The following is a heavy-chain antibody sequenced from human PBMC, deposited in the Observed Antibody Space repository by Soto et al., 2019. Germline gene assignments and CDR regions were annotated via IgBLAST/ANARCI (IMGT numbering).Heavy chain of an antibody. CDR1: GGSISSGDYY. V-gene: IGHV4-30-4*01. D-gene: IGHD1-7*01. CDR2: IYYSGST. Sequence: PSETLSLTXTVSGGSISSGDYYWSWIRQPPGKGLEWIGYIYYSGSTYYNPSLKSRVTISVDTSKNQFSLKLSSVTAADTAVYYCARALYSPGTTDDHYYYGMDVWGQGTTVTVSS. CDR3: ARALYSPGTTDDHYYYGMDV. J-gene: IGHJ6*02.